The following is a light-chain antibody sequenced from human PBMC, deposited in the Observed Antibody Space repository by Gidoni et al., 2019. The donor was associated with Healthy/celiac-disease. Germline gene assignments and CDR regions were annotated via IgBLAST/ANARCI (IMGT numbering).Light chain of an antibody. J-gene: IGKJ4*01. CDR3: QQYNNWPPLT. V-gene: IGKV3D-15*03. CDR1: QSVSSN. Sequence: EIVMTQSPATLSVSPGERATLSCRASQSVSSNLAWYQQKPGQAPRLLIYGASIRATGISARFSGSGSGTEFTLTFSILQSEDFAVYYCQQYNNWPPLTFGGGTKVEIK. CDR2: GAS.